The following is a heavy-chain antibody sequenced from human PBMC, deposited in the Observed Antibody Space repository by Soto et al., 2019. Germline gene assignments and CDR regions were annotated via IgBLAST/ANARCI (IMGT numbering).Heavy chain of an antibody. CDR2: IDPSDSYT. D-gene: IGHD3-3*02. V-gene: IGHV5-10-1*01. CDR3: ARHSSTLYYYYGMDV. CDR1: GNNFTSYW. Sequence: GESLKISCKGSGNNFTSYWISWVRQMPGKGLEWMGRIDPSDSYTNYSPSFQGHVTFSADKSISTAYLQWSSLKASDTAMYYCARHSSTLYYYYGMDVWGQGTTVTVSS. J-gene: IGHJ6*02.